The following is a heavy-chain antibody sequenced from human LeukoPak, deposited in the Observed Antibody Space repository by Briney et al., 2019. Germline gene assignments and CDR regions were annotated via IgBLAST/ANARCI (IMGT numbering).Heavy chain of an antibody. J-gene: IGHJ6*02. CDR1: GGSISSYY. Sequence: PSETLSLTCTVSGGSISSYYWSWIRQPPGQGLEWIGYIYYSGSTNYNPSLKSRVTISVDTSKNQFSLKLSSVTAADTAVYYCARGERYCSGGSCPSGMDVWGQGTTVTVSS. V-gene: IGHV4-59*01. CDR2: IYYSGST. CDR3: ARGERYCSGGSCPSGMDV. D-gene: IGHD2-15*01.